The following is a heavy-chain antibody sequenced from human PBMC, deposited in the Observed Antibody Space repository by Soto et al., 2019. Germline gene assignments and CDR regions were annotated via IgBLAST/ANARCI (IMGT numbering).Heavy chain of an antibody. Sequence: PWATLSLTCSVSGVSITHYYWSWIRQPPGKGLEWIAFIFYTGTTNYNPSLKSRVTISVDTSKNQFSLKLSSVTAAGTAVYYCARSRAARVYFDYWGQGTLVTVSS. V-gene: IGHV4-59*01. CDR3: ARSRAARVYFDY. CDR1: GVSITHYY. J-gene: IGHJ4*02. CDR2: IFYTGTT. D-gene: IGHD6-6*01.